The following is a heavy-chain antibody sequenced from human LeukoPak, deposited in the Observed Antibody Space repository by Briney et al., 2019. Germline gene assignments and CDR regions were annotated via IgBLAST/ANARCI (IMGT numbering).Heavy chain of an antibody. Sequence: GESLKISCKGSGYSFTSSWIGWVRQMPGKGLEWMGVIYPGDSDTRYSPSFQGQVTIAADKSISTAYLQWSSLKASDTAMYYCAIYSDTYYFDHWGQGTLVTVSS. CDR2: IYPGDSDT. V-gene: IGHV5-51*01. CDR1: GYSFTSSW. CDR3: AIYSDTYYFDH. J-gene: IGHJ4*02. D-gene: IGHD1-26*01.